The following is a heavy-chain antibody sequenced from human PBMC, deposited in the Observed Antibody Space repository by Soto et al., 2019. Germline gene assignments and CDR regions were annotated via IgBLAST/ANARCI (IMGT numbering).Heavy chain of an antibody. D-gene: IGHD3-10*01. J-gene: IGHJ6*02. Sequence: QVQLVESGGGVVQPGRSLRLSCAASGFTFSSYGMHWVRQAPGKGLEWVAVIWYDGSNKYYADSVKGRFTISRDNSKNTLYLQMNSLRAEDTAVYYCARDTARAMVRFYYGMDVWGQGTTVTVSS. CDR2: IWYDGSNK. V-gene: IGHV3-33*01. CDR3: ARDTARAMVRFYYGMDV. CDR1: GFTFSSYG.